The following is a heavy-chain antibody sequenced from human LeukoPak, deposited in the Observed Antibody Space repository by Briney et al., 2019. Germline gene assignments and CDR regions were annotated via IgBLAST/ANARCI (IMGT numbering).Heavy chain of an antibody. D-gene: IGHD6-19*01. CDR1: GYSISSGYY. J-gene: IGHJ4*02. V-gene: IGHV4-38-2*02. CDR2: IYHSGST. Sequence: PSETLSLTCTVSGYSISSGYYWGWIRQPPGKGLEWIGSIYHSGSTYYNPSLKSRVTISVDTSKNQFSLKLSSVTAADTAVYYCARASRGSGWTFDYWGQGTLVTVSS. CDR3: ARASRGSGWTFDY.